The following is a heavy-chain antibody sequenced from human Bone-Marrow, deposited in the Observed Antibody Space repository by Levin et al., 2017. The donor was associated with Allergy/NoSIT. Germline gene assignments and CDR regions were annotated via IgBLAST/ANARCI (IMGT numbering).Heavy chain of an antibody. V-gene: IGHV4-59*01. CDR1: GGSISIYY. CDR2: IYYTGRT. Sequence: SQTLSLTCTVSGGSISIYYWSWIRQPPGKGLEWIGYIYYTGRTNYNPALKSRVTISVETSKNQFSLKLSSVTAADTAGYYCARDRLQVAGTDHDAFDFWGQGTMVTVSS. J-gene: IGHJ3*01. CDR3: ARDRLQVAGTDHDAFDF. D-gene: IGHD6-19*01.